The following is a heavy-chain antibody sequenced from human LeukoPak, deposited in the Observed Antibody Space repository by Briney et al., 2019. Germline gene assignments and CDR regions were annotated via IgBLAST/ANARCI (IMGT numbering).Heavy chain of an antibody. Sequence: GGSLRLSCAAPGFTFSSYAMSWVRQAPGKGLEWVSAISGSGGSTYYADSVKGRFIISRDNSKNTLYLQMNSLRAEDTAVYYCAKGQSWESYAFDIWGQGTVVTVSS. CDR3: AKGQSWESYAFDI. V-gene: IGHV3-23*01. D-gene: IGHD6-13*01. CDR1: GFTFSSYA. J-gene: IGHJ3*02. CDR2: ISGSGGST.